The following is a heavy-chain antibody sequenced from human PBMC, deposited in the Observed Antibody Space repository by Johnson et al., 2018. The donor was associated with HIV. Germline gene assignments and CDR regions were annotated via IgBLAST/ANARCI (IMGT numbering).Heavy chain of an antibody. CDR2: IRYDGSNK. D-gene: IGHD3-16*01. CDR3: AKGLQMVGEGDAFDI. J-gene: IGHJ3*02. V-gene: IGHV3-30*02. Sequence: QVQLVESGGGVVQPGGSLRLSCAASGFTFSSYGMHWVRQAPGKGLEWVAFIRYDGSNKYYADSVKGRFTISRDNSKNTLYLQMNSLRAEDTAVYYCAKGLQMVGEGDAFDIWGQGTMVTVSS. CDR1: GFTFSSYG.